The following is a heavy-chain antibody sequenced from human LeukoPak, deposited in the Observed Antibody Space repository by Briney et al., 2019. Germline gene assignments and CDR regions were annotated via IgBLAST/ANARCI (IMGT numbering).Heavy chain of an antibody. Sequence: GASVKVSCKASGYTFTSYRMYWVRQAPGQRLEWMGWINTGNGNTKYSQKFQGRVTITRDTSASTAYMELSSLRSEDTAVYYCVCGRYDSSYAFDIWGQGTMVTVSS. V-gene: IGHV1-3*04. CDR1: GYTFTSYR. CDR2: INTGNGNT. CDR3: VCGRYDSSYAFDI. J-gene: IGHJ3*02. D-gene: IGHD3-22*01.